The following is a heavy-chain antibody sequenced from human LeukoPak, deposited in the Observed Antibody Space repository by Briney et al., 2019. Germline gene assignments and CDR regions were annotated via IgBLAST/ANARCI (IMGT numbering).Heavy chain of an antibody. CDR1: GFTVSNNY. CDR2: IYTGGST. D-gene: IGHD4-17*01. CDR3: ARGRQGYGDYFS. J-gene: IGHJ5*02. Sequence: PGGSLRLSCAASGFTVSNNYMSWVRQAPGKGLEWVSVIYTGGSTDYPDSVKGRFTISRDNSKNTLYLQMNSLRAEDTAMYYCARGRQGYGDYFSWGQGTLVTVSS. V-gene: IGHV3-53*01.